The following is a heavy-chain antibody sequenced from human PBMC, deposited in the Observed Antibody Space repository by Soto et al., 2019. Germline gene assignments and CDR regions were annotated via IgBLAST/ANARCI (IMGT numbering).Heavy chain of an antibody. CDR3: ARAKSYYGSGKRSYYYYGMDV. CDR1: GFTFSSYG. D-gene: IGHD3-10*01. J-gene: IGHJ6*02. V-gene: IGHV3-33*01. Sequence: PGGSLRLSCAASGFTFSSYGMHWVRQAPGKGLEWVAVIWYDGSNKYYADSVKGRFTISRDNSKNTLYLQMNSLRAEDTAVYYCARAKSYYGSGKRSYYYYGMDVWGQGTTVTAP. CDR2: IWYDGSNK.